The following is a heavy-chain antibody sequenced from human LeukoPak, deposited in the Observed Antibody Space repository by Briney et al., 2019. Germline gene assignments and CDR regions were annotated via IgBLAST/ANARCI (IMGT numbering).Heavy chain of an antibody. CDR3: ARDVDFWSNAFDI. D-gene: IGHD3-3*01. J-gene: IGHJ3*02. CDR2: TSSSSSTI. CDR1: GFTFSSYS. V-gene: IGHV3-48*01. Sequence: GGSLRLSCAASGFTFSSYSMNWVRQAPGKGLEWVSYTSSSSSTIYYADSVKGRFTISRDNAKNSLYLQMNSLRAEDTAVYYCARDVDFWSNAFDIWGQGTMVTVSS.